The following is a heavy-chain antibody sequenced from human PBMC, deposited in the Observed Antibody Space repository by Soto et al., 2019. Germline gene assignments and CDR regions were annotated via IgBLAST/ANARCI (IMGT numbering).Heavy chain of an antibody. V-gene: IGHV2-5*02. CDR3: AHRRENYEFWSGYYTRWFDP. J-gene: IGHJ5*02. CDR2: IYWDDDK. Sequence: QITLKESGPTLVKPTQTLTLTCTFSGFSLSTSGVGVGWIRQPPGKALEWLALIYWDDDKRYSPSLKSRLTITNDTSNNQVVLTLTNMDPVDTATYYCAHRRENYEFWSGYYTRWFDPWGKGTLVTVSS. CDR1: GFSLSTSGVG. D-gene: IGHD3-3*01.